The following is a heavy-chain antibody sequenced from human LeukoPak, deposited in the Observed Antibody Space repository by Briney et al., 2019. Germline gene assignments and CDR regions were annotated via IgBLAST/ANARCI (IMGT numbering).Heavy chain of an antibody. CDR2: IKQDGSEK. Sequence: GGSLRLSCAASGFTFSSYWMSWVRQAPGKGLEWVANIKQDGSEKYYVDSVKGRFTISRDNAKNSLYLQMNSLRAEDTAVYYCARSGQAARPTSLWASRINYYYYYMDVWGKGTTVTVSS. CDR1: GFTFSSYW. D-gene: IGHD6-6*01. V-gene: IGHV3-7*01. J-gene: IGHJ6*03. CDR3: ARSGQAARPTSLWASRINYYYYYMDV.